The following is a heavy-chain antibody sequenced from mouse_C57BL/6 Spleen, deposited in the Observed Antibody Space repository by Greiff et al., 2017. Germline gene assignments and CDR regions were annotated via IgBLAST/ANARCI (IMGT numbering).Heavy chain of an antibody. D-gene: IGHD2-4*01. CDR2: IYPGSGNT. CDR1: GYSFTSYY. CDR3: ARVGDDYDGGYYFDD. J-gene: IGHJ2*01. V-gene: IGHV1-66*01. Sequence: QVQLQQSGPELVKPGASVKISCKASGYSFTSYYIHWVKQRPGQGLEWIGWIYPGSGNTKYNGKFKGKATLTADTSSSTAYMQLSSLTSEDSAVYYCARVGDDYDGGYYFDDWGQGTTLTVSS.